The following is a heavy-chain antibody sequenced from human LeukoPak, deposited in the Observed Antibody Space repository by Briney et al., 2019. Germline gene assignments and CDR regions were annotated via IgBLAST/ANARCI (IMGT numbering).Heavy chain of an antibody. CDR3: ARSGLSRFGF. Sequence: PGGSLRLSCAASGFTFSDHFMDWVRQAPGKGLEWVAVISFDGSSKYYADSVKGRFTISRDNSRNTLYLQMNSLRAEDTAVYYCARSGLSRFGFWGQGTLVTVSS. V-gene: IGHV3-30*03. CDR2: ISFDGSSK. J-gene: IGHJ4*02. CDR1: GFTFSDHF. D-gene: IGHD2/OR15-2a*01.